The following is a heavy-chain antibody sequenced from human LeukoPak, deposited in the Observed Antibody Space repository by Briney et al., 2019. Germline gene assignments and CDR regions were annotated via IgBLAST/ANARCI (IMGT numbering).Heavy chain of an antibody. CDR3: AKVEGNSGDY. CDR2: ISWNSGSI. V-gene: IGHV3-9*01. J-gene: IGHJ4*02. D-gene: IGHD1/OR15-1a*01. CDR1: GFTFSSYG. Sequence: GGSLRLSCAASGFTFSSYGMHWVRQAPGKGLEWVSGISWNSGSIGYADSVKGRFTISRDNAKNSLYLQMNSLRAEDTALYYCAKVEGNSGDYWGQGTLVTVSS.